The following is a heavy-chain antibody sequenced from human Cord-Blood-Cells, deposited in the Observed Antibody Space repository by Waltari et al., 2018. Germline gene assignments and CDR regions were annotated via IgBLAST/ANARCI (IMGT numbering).Heavy chain of an antibody. V-gene: IGHV4-39*01. CDR3: ARAYSSSYYFDY. D-gene: IGHD6-6*01. Sequence: QLQLQASGPGLVKPSETLSLTCTVSGGSISSSSYYWGWIRQPPGKGLEWIGSIYYSGSTYYNPSLKSRVTISVDTSKNQFSLKLSSVTAADTAVYYCARAYSSSYYFDYWGQGTLVTVSS. J-gene: IGHJ4*02. CDR2: IYYSGST. CDR1: GGSISSSSYY.